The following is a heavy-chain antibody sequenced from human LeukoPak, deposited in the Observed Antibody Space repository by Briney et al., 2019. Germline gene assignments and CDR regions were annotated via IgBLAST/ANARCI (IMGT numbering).Heavy chain of an antibody. CDR3: VTSTGQQFIPYDY. D-gene: IGHD6-13*01. CDR2: IYGADAA. V-gene: IGHV3-66*02. CDR1: GFNVSSNY. Sequence: PGGSLRLSCAASGFNVSSNYMTWIRQAPGKGLEWVSLIYGADAAYYAESVRGRFMISRDNLKNTLFLQMNSLRVEDTAVYYCVTSTGQQFIPYDYWGQGTHVTVFS. J-gene: IGHJ4*02.